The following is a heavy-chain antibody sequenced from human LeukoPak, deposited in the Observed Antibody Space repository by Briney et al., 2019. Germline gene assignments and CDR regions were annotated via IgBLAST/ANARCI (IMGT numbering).Heavy chain of an antibody. CDR2: INPNSGGT. D-gene: IGHD3-10*01. CDR3: ARIRITMVRGVMRNWFDP. J-gene: IGHJ5*02. CDR1: GYTFTGYY. Sequence: ASVKVSCKASGYTFTGYYMHWVRQAPGQGLEWMGWINPNSGGTNYAQKFQGRVTMTRDTSISTAYMELSRLRSDDTAVYYCARIRITMVRGVMRNWFDPWGQGTLVTVSS. V-gene: IGHV1-2*02.